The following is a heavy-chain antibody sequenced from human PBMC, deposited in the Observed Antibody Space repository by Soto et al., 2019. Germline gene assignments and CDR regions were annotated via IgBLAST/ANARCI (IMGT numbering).Heavy chain of an antibody. V-gene: IGHV4-30-2*01. CDR2: IYHSGSP. Sequence: SETLSLTCAVSGGSISSGGYSWSWIRQPPGKRLEWIGYIYHSGSPYYNPSLRGRATISVDKSNNQFSLRLRSVTAADTAVYYCATLPPRIVVALLPIPTWGQGTQVTVSS. CDR1: GGSISSGGYS. CDR3: ATLPPRIVVALLPIPT. J-gene: IGHJ5*02. D-gene: IGHD2-21*01.